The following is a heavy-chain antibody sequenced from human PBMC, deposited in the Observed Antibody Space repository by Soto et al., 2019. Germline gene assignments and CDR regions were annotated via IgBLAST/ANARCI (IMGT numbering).Heavy chain of an antibody. CDR1: GGTFSSYA. J-gene: IGHJ4*02. CDR3: ARDKRRFGELPYYFNY. D-gene: IGHD3-10*01. CDR2: IIPIFGTA. Sequence: VQSQVQLVQSGAAVKISCKASGGTFSSYAISWVRQAPGQGLEWMGGIIPIFGTANYAQKFQGRVTITADESTSTAYMELSSLRSEDTAVYYCARDKRRFGELPYYFNYWGQGTLVTVSS. V-gene: IGHV1-69*01.